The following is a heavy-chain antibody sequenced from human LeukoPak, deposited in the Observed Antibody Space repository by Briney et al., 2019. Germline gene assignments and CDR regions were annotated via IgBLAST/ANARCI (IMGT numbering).Heavy chain of an antibody. CDR3: ARDRAWNYFDY. J-gene: IGHJ4*02. Sequence: TGGSLRLSCAASGFTFSSYGMHWVRQAPGKGLEWVAVISYDGSNKYYADPVKGRFTISRDNSKNTLYLQMNSLRAEDTAVYYCARDRAWNYFDYWGQGTLVTVSS. CDR2: ISYDGSNK. V-gene: IGHV3-30*03. D-gene: IGHD3-3*01. CDR1: GFTFSSYG.